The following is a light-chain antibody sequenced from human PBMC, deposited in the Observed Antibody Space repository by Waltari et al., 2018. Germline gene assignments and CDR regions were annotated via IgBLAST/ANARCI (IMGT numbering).Light chain of an antibody. V-gene: IGLV3-25*03. CDR1: ALPTQY. CDR2: KDS. J-gene: IGLJ2*01. CDR3: QSGDSSAPVV. Sequence: SYELTQPPSVSVSPGQTARITCPGDALPTQYGYWYQQKPGQAPVLVIYKDSERPSGIPERFSGSSSGTTVTLTISGVQAEDEAEYYCQSGDSSAPVVFGGGTKLTVL.